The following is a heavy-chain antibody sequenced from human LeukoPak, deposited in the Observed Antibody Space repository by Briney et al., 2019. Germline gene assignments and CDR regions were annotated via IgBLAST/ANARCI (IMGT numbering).Heavy chain of an antibody. D-gene: IGHD5-18*01. J-gene: IGHJ4*02. Sequence: PRGSLRLSCAASGFTFSSYSMNWVRQAPGKGLEWVSAISGNGGSTYYADSVKGRFTISRDNSKNTLYLQLNSLRAEDAAVYFCANGGGYTFGPDYGGQGTMVTVFS. CDR1: GFTFSSYS. CDR2: ISGNGGST. CDR3: ANGGGYTFGPDY. V-gene: IGHV3-23*01.